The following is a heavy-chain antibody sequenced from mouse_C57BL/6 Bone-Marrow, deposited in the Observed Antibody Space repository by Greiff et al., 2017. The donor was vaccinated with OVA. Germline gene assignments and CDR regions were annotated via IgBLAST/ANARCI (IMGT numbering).Heavy chain of an antibody. Sequence: VQLQQSGPGLVAPSQSLSITCTVSGFSLTSYGVHWVRQPPGKGLEWLVVIWSDGSTTYNSALKSRLSISKDNSKSQVFLKMNSLQTDDTAMYYCARQLLYYSNYVGYAMDYWGQGTSVTVSS. J-gene: IGHJ4*01. CDR1: GFSLTSYG. CDR2: IWSDGST. D-gene: IGHD2-5*01. V-gene: IGHV2-6*03. CDR3: ARQLLYYSNYVGYAMDY.